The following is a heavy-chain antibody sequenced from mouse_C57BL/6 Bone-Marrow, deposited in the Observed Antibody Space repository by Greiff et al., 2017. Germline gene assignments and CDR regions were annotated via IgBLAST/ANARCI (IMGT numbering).Heavy chain of an antibody. CDR2: IHPNSGST. Sequence: VQLQQPGAELVKPGASVKLSCKASGYTFTSYWMHWVKQRPGQGLEWIGMIHPNSGSTNYNEKFKSKDTLTADKSSSPAYMQLSSLTSEDSAVYYGAKGIGHPGPYYFDYWGQGTTLTVSS. CDR3: AKGIGHPGPYYFDY. J-gene: IGHJ2*01. D-gene: IGHD2-14*01. V-gene: IGHV1-64*01. CDR1: GYTFTSYW.